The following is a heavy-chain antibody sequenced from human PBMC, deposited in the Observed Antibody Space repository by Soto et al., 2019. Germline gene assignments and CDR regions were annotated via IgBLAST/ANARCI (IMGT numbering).Heavy chain of an antibody. CDR2: ISTNGGST. CDR3: VKGEYYYDSSGYYPFDY. J-gene: IGHJ4*02. V-gene: IGHV3-64D*06. CDR1: GVTFSIYA. D-gene: IGHD3-22*01. Sequence: PGGSLRLSCSASGVTFSIYAMHWGRQAPGKGLEYVSSISTNGGSTDYADSVKGRFTISRDNSKNTVYLQMSSLRVEDTAVYYCVKGEYYYDSSGYYPFDYWGQGP.